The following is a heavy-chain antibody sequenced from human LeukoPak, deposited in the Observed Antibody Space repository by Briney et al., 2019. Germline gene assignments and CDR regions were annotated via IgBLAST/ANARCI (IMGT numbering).Heavy chain of an antibody. Sequence: GGSLRLSCAASGFTFSSYSMNWVRQAPGKGLEWISYIISTGSTTYYADSVKGRFTISRDNANNSLSLQMSSLRAEDTAVYYCATGFWGYCSRNSCPLDNWGQGTLVTVAS. CDR2: IISTGSTT. V-gene: IGHV3-48*01. CDR3: ATGFWGYCSRNSCPLDN. CDR1: GFTFSSYS. J-gene: IGHJ4*02. D-gene: IGHD2-2*01.